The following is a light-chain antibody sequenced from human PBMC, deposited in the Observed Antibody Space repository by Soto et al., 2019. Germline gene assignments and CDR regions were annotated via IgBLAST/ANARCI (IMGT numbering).Light chain of an antibody. V-gene: IGLV1-40*01. J-gene: IGLJ1*01. Sequence: QSVLTQPPSVSGAPGQRVTISCTGSSSNIGAGYDVHWYQQLPGTAPKLLIYGNSNRPSGVPVRFSGSKSGTSASLAITGLQLDDEDDYDYQSYASSVTPRVFGTGTKLTVL. CDR1: SSNIGAGYD. CDR3: QSYASSVTPRV. CDR2: GNS.